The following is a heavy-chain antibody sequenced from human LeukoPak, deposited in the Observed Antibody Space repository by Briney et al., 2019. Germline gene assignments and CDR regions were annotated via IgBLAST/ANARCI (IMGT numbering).Heavy chain of an antibody. J-gene: IGHJ6*02. CDR1: GFTFSSYG. D-gene: IGHD3-10*01. Sequence: GGSLILSCAASGFTFSSYGMHWVRQAPGKGLEWVAVIWYDGSNKYYADSVKGRFTISRDNSKNTLYLQMNSLRAEDTAVYYCAGTGTMVRGVVYYYYYGMDVWGQGTTVTVSS. V-gene: IGHV3-33*08. CDR2: IWYDGSNK. CDR3: AGTGTMVRGVVYYYYYGMDV.